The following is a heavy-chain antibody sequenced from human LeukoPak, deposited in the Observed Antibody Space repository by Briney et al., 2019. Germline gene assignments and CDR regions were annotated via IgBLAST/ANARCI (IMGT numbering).Heavy chain of an antibody. CDR2: INHSGST. V-gene: IGHV4-39*07. Sequence: PSETLSLTCTVSGGSISSGDYYWSWIRQPPGKGLEWIGEINHSGSTNYNPSLKSRVTISVDTSKNQFSLKLSSVTAADTAVYYCARGGYSSGWYRRGMDVWGQGTTVTVSS. J-gene: IGHJ6*02. D-gene: IGHD6-19*01. CDR3: ARGGYSSGWYRRGMDV. CDR1: GGSISSGDYY.